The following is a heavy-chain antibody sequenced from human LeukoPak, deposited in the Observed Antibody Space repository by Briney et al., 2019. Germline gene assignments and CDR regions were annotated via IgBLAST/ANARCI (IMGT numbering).Heavy chain of an antibody. D-gene: IGHD3-22*01. J-gene: IGHJ6*03. V-gene: IGHV4-61*02. Sequence: SETLSLTCTVSGGSISSGSYYWSWIRQPAGKGLEWIGRIYTSGNTNYNPSLKSRVTISVDTSKNQFSLKLSSVTAADTAVYYCARDRDYYDSSGYYSYYYYYMDVWGKGTTVTVSS. CDR2: IYTSGNT. CDR1: GGSISSGSYY. CDR3: ARDRDYYDSSGYYSYYYYYMDV.